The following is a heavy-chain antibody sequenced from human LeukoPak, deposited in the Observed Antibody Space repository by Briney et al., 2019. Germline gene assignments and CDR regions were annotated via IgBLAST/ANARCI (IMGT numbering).Heavy chain of an antibody. Sequence: PGGSLRLSCAASGFTFSTCAMGWVRQAPGKGLVWVSLINTDGSITIYADSVKGRFTISRDNAKHTLYLQMNSLRAEDTAMYYCARGYGYNDYWGQGTLVTVSS. J-gene: IGHJ4*02. V-gene: IGHV3-74*01. CDR1: GFTFSTCA. CDR2: INTDGSIT. CDR3: ARGYGYNDY. D-gene: IGHD5-24*01.